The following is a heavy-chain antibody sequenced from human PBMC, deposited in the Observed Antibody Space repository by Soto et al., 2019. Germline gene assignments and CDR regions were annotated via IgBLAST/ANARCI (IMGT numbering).Heavy chain of an antibody. CDR1: GFTFSSYS. V-gene: IGHV3-48*01. CDR2: ISSSSRTI. D-gene: IGHD3-9*01. J-gene: IGHJ4*02. CDR3: AKDTRIYYDILTGSFDY. Sequence: GGSLRLSCAASGFTFSSYSMNWARQAPGKGLEWISYISSSSRTIYYPDSVKGRFTISRDNAKNSLYLQMNSLRAEDTAVYYCAKDTRIYYDILTGSFDYWGQGTLVTVSS.